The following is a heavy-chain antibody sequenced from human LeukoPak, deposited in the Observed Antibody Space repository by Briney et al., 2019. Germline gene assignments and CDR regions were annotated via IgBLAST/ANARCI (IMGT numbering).Heavy chain of an antibody. D-gene: IGHD1-26*01. CDR3: AKPVLTRWDQPEYFQH. CDR1: GFTLSSYA. Sequence: PGGSLRLSCAASGFTLSSYAMSWVRQGPGKGLEWVSAISVSGNTYHADSVKGRFTISRDNSKNTLYLQMNSLRAEDTAVYYCAKPVLTRWDQPEYFQHWGQGTLVTVSS. CDR2: ISVSGNT. V-gene: IGHV3-23*01. J-gene: IGHJ1*01.